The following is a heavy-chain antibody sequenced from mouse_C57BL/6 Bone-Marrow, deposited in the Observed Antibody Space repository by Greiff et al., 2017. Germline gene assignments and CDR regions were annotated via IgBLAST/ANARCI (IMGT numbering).Heavy chain of an antibody. CDR3: ARHYYGSSYYFDY. CDR1: GYTFTDYN. Sequence: VQLQQSGPELVKPGASVKIPCKASGYTFTDYNMDWVKQSHGKSLEWIGDINPNNGGTIDNQKFKGKATLTVDKSSSTASMELRSLTAEDTAVYYCARHYYGSSYYFDYWGQGTTLTGSS. J-gene: IGHJ2*01. CDR2: INPNNGGT. V-gene: IGHV1-18*01. D-gene: IGHD1-1*01.